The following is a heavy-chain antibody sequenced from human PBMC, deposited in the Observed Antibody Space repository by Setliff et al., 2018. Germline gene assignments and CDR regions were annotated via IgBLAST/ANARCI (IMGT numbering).Heavy chain of an antibody. CDR3: ARESRYYYDNLGTLDY. J-gene: IGHJ4*02. Sequence: LSLTCTVSGGSLSSGDYYWSWIRQPPGKGLEWIGYIYSSGSTYYNPSLKSRVSISVDTSKNQFSLKLSSVTAADTAVYYCARESRYYYDNLGTLDYWGQGTLVTVSS. CDR1: GGSLSSGDYY. D-gene: IGHD3-22*01. V-gene: IGHV4-30-4*08. CDR2: IYSSGST.